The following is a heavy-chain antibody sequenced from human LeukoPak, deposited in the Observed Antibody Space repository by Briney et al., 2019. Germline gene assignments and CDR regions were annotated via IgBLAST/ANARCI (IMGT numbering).Heavy chain of an antibody. CDR2: IFPDDSDT. V-gene: IGHV5-51*01. CDR3: ARRHPTTVTAFDY. D-gene: IGHD4-17*01. Sequence: PGESLKISCRFSGFDFTRDWIGWVRLMPGKGLEWMGIIFPDDSDTRYSPSFQGQVTLSADKSISTAYLQWSSLKASDTAIYYCARRHPTTVTAFDYWGQGTLVTVSS. CDR1: GFDFTRDW. J-gene: IGHJ4*02.